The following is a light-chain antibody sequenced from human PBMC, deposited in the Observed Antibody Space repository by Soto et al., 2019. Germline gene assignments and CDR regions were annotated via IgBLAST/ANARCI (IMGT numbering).Light chain of an antibody. Sequence: DIQMTQSPSTLSASVGDRVTITCRASQSVNKWLAWFQQKPGKVPKLLIFDASTLQTGVPSRFGGGGSGTEFTLTISGLQPDDFATYYCQQIGSYPFTFGPGTKVDI. CDR3: QQIGSYPFT. CDR1: QSVNKW. CDR2: DAS. J-gene: IGKJ3*01. V-gene: IGKV1-5*01.